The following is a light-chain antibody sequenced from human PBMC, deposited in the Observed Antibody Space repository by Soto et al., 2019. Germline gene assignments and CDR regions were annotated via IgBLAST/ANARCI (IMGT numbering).Light chain of an antibody. CDR3: QQYGSSPPIT. J-gene: IGKJ5*01. CDR1: QSVSSSY. CDR2: GAS. V-gene: IGKV3-20*01. Sequence: EIVLTQSPGTLSLSPGERATLSCRASQSVSSSYLAWYQQKPGQAPRLLIYGASSRATGIPDRFSGSGSGTYFTLTISRLEPADLPVYYWQQYGSSPPITFGQGTRLEIK.